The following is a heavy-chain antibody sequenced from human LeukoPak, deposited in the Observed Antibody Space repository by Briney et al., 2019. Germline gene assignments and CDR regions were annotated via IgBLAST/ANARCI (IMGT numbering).Heavy chain of an antibody. V-gene: IGHV4-38-2*02. Sequence: SETLSLTCTVSGYSISSGYYWGWIRQPPGKGLEWIGSIYHSGSTYYNPSLKSRVTISVDTSKNQFSLKLSSVTAADTAVYYCARDTWELHYYYYYMDVWGKGTTVTVSS. CDR1: GYSISSGYY. J-gene: IGHJ6*03. CDR2: IYHSGST. D-gene: IGHD1-26*01. CDR3: ARDTWELHYYYYYMDV.